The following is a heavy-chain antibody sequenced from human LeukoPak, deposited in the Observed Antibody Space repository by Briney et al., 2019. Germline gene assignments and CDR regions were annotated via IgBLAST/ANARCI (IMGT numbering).Heavy chain of an antibody. CDR1: GFTFSNYA. CDR2: ISSSSSYI. V-gene: IGHV3-21*01. Sequence: GGSLRLSCVVSGFTFSNYAVNWVREAPGKGLEWVSFISSSSSYIYYADSVKGRFTISRDNAKNSLYLQMNSLRAEDTAVYYCSKNVCDYGNNECLCNWGQGTLVTVSS. CDR3: SKNVCDYGNNECLCN. J-gene: IGHJ4*02. D-gene: IGHD4-11*01.